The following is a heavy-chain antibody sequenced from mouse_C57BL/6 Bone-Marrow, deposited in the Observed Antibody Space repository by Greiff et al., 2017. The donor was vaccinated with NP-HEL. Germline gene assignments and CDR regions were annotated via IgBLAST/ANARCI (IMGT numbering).Heavy chain of an antibody. CDR2: INPNNGGT. CDR1: GYTFTDYY. D-gene: IGHD2-4*01. CDR3: ARKDDYDEDY. Sequence: EVQLQQSGPELVKPGASVKISCKASGYTFTDYYMNWVKQSHGKSLEWIGDINPNNGGTSYNQKFKGKATLTVDKSSSTAYMELRSLTSEDSAVYYCARKDDYDEDYWGQGTTLTVSS. J-gene: IGHJ2*01. V-gene: IGHV1-26*01.